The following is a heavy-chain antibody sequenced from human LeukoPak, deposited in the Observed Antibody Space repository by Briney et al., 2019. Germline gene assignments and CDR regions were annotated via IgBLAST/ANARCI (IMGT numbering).Heavy chain of an antibody. D-gene: IGHD3-3*01. J-gene: IGHJ4*02. V-gene: IGHV4-61*02. CDR2: IYTSGST. Sequence: SQTLSLTCTVSGGSIRSGSYYWSWIRQPAGKGLEWIGRIYTSGSTNYNPSLKSRVTISVDPSKNQFSLKLSSVTAADTAVYYCATSLYDFWSGYYEGIFDYWGQGTLVTVSS. CDR1: GGSIRSGSYY. CDR3: ATSLYDFWSGYYEGIFDY.